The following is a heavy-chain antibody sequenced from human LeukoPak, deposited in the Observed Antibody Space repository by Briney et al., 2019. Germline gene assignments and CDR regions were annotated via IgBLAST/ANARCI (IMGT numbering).Heavy chain of an antibody. J-gene: IGHJ5*02. D-gene: IGHD2-21*02. CDR2: INPNSGGT. CDR3: ARQVFVVVTVQTWFDP. CDR1: GYTFTGYY. Sequence: ASVKVSCKASGYTFTGYYMHWVRQAPGQGLEWMGWINPNSGGTNYAQKFQGRVTMTRDTSISTAYMELSRLRSDDTAVYYCARQVFVVVTVQTWFDPWGQGTLVTVSS. V-gene: IGHV1-2*02.